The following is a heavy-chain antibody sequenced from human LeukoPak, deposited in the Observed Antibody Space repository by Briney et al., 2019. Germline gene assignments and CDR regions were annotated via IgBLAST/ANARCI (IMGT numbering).Heavy chain of an antibody. Sequence: GGSLRLSCAASGFTFSDYYMSWIRQAPGKRLEWVSYISSSGSTIYYADSVKGRFTISRDNAKNSLYLQMNSLRAEDTAVYYCARMKYIAAAGPGFDYWGQGTLVTVSS. CDR1: GFTFSDYY. V-gene: IGHV3-11*04. J-gene: IGHJ4*02. CDR2: ISSSGSTI. CDR3: ARMKYIAAAGPGFDY. D-gene: IGHD6-13*01.